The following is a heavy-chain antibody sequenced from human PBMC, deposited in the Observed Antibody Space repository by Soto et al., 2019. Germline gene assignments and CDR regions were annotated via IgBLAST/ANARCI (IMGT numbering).Heavy chain of an antibody. CDR3: ARHSYDYRKSFDY. CDR2: VHYSGST. J-gene: IGHJ4*02. Sequence: QVQLQESGPGLVKPSETLSLSCTVSGGSISGYYWSWFRQPPGKGLEWIAVVHYSGSTNYNPSLRSRVTITVDTSKALFSLKLSSVTAAVSAVSFCARHSYDYRKSFDYWGQGSLVTVSS. D-gene: IGHD5-12*01. CDR1: GGSISGYY. V-gene: IGHV4-59*08.